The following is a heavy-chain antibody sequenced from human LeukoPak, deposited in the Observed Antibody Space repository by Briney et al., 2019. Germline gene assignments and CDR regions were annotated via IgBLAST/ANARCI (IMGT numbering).Heavy chain of an antibody. J-gene: IGHJ4*02. CDR3: ARGRWLQFSD. V-gene: IGHV4-59*01. Sequence: SETLSLTCTVSGGSISNYYWNWIRQPPGKGLEWIGYIYFTGSTNYNPSLKSRVTISLDTSKNQFSLKLSSVPAADTAIYYCARGRWLQFSDWGPGTLVTVSS. D-gene: IGHD5-24*01. CDR1: GGSISNYY. CDR2: IYFTGST.